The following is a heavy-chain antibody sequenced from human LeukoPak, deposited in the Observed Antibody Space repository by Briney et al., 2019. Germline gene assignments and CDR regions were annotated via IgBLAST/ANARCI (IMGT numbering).Heavy chain of an antibody. D-gene: IGHD3-10*01. J-gene: IGHJ4*02. CDR1: GGSISSSIHY. V-gene: IGHV4-39*01. CDR2: IYYSGST. CDR3: ARHYYFGSGTYSPAY. Sequence: SETLSLTCTVSGGSISSSIHYWGWIRQPPGKGLEWIGNIYYSGSTYYNPSLKSRVTMSVDTPKNQLSLKLSSVTAAGTAVYYCARHYYFGSGTYSPAYWGQGILVSVSS.